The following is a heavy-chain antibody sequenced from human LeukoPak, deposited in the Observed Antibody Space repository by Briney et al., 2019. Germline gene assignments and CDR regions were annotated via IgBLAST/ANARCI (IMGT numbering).Heavy chain of an antibody. V-gene: IGHV3-30*02. Sequence: GGSLRLSCAASGFTLSSYGMHWVRQAPGKGLEWVAFIRFDGSKKYYAESVKGRFTISRDNAKNSLYLQMNSLRAEDTAVYYCAELGITMIGGVWGKGTTVTISS. CDR2: IRFDGSKK. CDR3: AELGITMIGGV. J-gene: IGHJ6*04. CDR1: GFTLSSYG. D-gene: IGHD3-10*02.